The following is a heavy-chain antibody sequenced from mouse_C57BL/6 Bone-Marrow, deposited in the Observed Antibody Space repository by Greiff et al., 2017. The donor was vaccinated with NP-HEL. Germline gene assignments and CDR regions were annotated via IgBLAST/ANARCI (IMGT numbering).Heavy chain of an antibody. Sequence: DVMLVESGGGLVKPGGSLKLSCAASGFTFSSYAMSWVRQTPEKRLEWVATISDGGSYTYYPDTVKGRFTISRDNAKNNLYLQMSHLKSEDTAMYYCAIDRNYYGSSYWYFDVWGTGTTVTVSS. J-gene: IGHJ1*03. CDR3: AIDRNYYGSSYWYFDV. CDR2: ISDGGSYT. D-gene: IGHD1-1*01. CDR1: GFTFSSYA. V-gene: IGHV5-4*01.